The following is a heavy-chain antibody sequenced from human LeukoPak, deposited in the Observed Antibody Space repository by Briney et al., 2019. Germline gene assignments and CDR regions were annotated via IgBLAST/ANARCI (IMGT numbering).Heavy chain of an antibody. CDR1: GGSISGYY. CDR2: ISYSGST. D-gene: IGHD3-3*01. V-gene: IGHV4-59*08. J-gene: IGHJ4*02. CDR3: AEWTTGAEY. Sequence: PSETLSLTCTVSGGSISGYYWSWIRQPPRKGLEWIGYISYSGSTSYYPSLKSRVTISVDTSKNQFSLKLSSVTAADTTVYYCAEWTTGAEYWGQGTLVTVSS.